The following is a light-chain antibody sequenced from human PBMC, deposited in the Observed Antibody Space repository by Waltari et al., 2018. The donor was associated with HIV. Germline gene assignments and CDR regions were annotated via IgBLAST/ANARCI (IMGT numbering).Light chain of an antibody. Sequence: QSALTQPASVPGSPGQSITISCTGTSSDVGGYNYVSWYQQHPGKAPKVMIYEVTNRPSGVSNRFSGSKSGNTASLTISGLQAEDEADYYCSSYTSSNTVVFGGGTKLTVL. CDR2: EVT. CDR1: SSDVGGYNY. V-gene: IGLV2-14*01. J-gene: IGLJ2*01. CDR3: SSYTSSNTVV.